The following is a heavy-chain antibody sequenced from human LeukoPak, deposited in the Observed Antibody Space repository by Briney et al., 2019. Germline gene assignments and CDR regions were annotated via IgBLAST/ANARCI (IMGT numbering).Heavy chain of an antibody. CDR2: ISGSGGST. Sequence: AISGSGGSTYYADSVKGRFTISRDNSKNTLYLQMNSLRAEDTAVYYCAKGYGADDAFDIWGQGTMVTVSS. CDR3: AKGYGADDAFDI. J-gene: IGHJ3*02. D-gene: IGHD4-17*01. V-gene: IGHV3-23*01.